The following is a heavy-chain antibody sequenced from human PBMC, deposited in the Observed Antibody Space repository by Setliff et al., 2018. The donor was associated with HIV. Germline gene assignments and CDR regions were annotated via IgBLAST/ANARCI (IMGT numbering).Heavy chain of an antibody. CDR3: ARGGITMVRGKNHNWFDP. V-gene: IGHV1-58*01. D-gene: IGHD3-10*01. Sequence: SVKVSCKASGFTFTDSAVQWVRQTRGQRLEWIGWIVVGRGNTNYAQQFQGRVTITRDTSASTAYMEVSSLRAEDTAVYHCARGGITMVRGKNHNWFDPWGQGTLVTVSS. CDR1: GFTFTDSA. CDR2: IVVGRGNT. J-gene: IGHJ5*01.